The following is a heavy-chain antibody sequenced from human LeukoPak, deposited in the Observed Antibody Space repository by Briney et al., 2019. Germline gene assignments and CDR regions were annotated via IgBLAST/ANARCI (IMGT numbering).Heavy chain of an antibody. J-gene: IGHJ4*02. Sequence: ASVKVSCKASGGTFSSYAISWVRQAPGQGLEWMGWLNPRSGATNYAQKFQARVTMTRDTSINTAYMELSRLRSDDTAVYYCARDHRRGSTGYDMPADWGQGTLVTVSS. D-gene: IGHD5-12*01. CDR3: ARDHRRGSTGYDMPAD. CDR1: GGTFSSYA. CDR2: LNPRSGAT. V-gene: IGHV1-2*02.